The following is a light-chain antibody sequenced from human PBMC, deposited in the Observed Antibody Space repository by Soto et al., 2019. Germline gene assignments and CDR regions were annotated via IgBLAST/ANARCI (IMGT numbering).Light chain of an antibody. CDR1: QSISSW. J-gene: IGKJ1*01. CDR3: QQYNSYPWT. CDR2: KAS. Sequence: DIQMTQSPSTLSASVGDRVTITCRASQSISSWLAWYQQKPGKAPKLLIYKASSLESWVPSRFSGSGSGTEFTLTISSLQPDDFANYYCQQYNSYPWTFGQGTQVEIK. V-gene: IGKV1-5*03.